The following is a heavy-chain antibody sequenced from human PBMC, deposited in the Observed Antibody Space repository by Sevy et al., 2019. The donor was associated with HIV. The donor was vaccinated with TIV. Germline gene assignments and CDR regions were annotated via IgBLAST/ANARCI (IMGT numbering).Heavy chain of an antibody. CDR2: ISYDGSHK. V-gene: IGHV3-30*03. D-gene: IGHD6-13*01. J-gene: IGHJ5*02. CDR1: AFTFSTYA. CDR3: ARDAGYSVNWYPRFDP. Sequence: GGSLRLSCAASAFTFSTYAMHWVRQAPGKGLEWVAVISYDGSHKYYADSVKGRLTISRDDSKSELYLQMNTLRAEDTAVYYCARDAGYSVNWYPRFDPWGQGTLVTVSS.